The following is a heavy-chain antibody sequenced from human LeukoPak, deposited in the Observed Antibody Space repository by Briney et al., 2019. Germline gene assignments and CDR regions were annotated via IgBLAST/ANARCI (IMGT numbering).Heavy chain of an antibody. CDR2: ISDSGIST. V-gene: IGHV3-23*01. J-gene: IGHJ4*02. D-gene: IGHD5-24*01. CDR1: GFTFSSYA. Sequence: PGGSLRLSCAASGFTFSSYAMNWVRQAPGKGLEWVSVISDSGISTYYADAVKGRFTISRDNSKNTLFLQRISRRAEDTAIYYCARAPPGGWLQFFDCWGQGTLVTVSS. CDR3: ARAPPGGWLQFFDC.